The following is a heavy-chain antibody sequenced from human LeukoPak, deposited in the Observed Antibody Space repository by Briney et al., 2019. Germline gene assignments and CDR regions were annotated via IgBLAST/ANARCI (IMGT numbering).Heavy chain of an antibody. CDR1: GYTFTGYY. CDR3: ARDGYDILTGYYFDY. J-gene: IGHJ4*02. Sequence: ASVKVSCKASGYTFTGYYMHWVRQAPGQGLEWRGWINPNSGGTNYAQKFQGRVTMTRDTSISTAYMELSRLRSDDTAVYYCARDGYDILTGYYFDYWGQGTLVTVSS. V-gene: IGHV1-2*02. D-gene: IGHD3-9*01. CDR2: INPNSGGT.